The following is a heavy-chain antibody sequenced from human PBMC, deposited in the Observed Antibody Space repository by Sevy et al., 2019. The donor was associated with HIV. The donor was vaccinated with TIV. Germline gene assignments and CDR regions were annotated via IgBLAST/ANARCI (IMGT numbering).Heavy chain of an antibody. D-gene: IGHD6-19*01. V-gene: IGHV4-39*01. CDR2: IYNSGST. CDR1: GASMRSSHY. J-gene: IGHJ4*02. CDR3: ARLPQWLGTSFDS. Sequence: SETLSLTCTVSGASMRSSHYWGWIRQPPGKGLDWVGSIYNSGSTYYNPSLKTRLTISIDTSKNQFSLNLISVTAADTAVHYCARLPQWLGTSFDSWGPGILVTVSS.